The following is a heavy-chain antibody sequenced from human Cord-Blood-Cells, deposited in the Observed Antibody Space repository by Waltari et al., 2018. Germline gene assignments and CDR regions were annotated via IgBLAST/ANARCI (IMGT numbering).Heavy chain of an antibody. Sequence: QVQLVQSGAEVKKPGSSVKVSCKASGGTFSSYAISWVRQAPGQGLEGMGGISPIYGKANYAKKCHGRVTINADESTRTAYMELSSLRSEDTAVYYCARRRGGTGDAFDIWGQGTMVTVSS. CDR1: GGTFSSYA. V-gene: IGHV1-69*01. J-gene: IGHJ3*02. D-gene: IGHD3-9*01. CDR3: ARRRGGTGDAFDI. CDR2: ISPIYGKA.